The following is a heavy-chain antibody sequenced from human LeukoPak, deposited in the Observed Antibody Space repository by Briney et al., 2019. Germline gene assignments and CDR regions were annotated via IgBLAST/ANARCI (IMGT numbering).Heavy chain of an antibody. CDR1: GGSISSGGYS. Sequence: SETLSLTCAVSGGSISSGGYSWSWIRQPPGKGLEWIGYIYHSGSTYYNPSLKSRVTISVDRSKNQFSLKLSSATAADTAVYYCARNYYGDFDYWGQGTLVTVSS. J-gene: IGHJ4*02. CDR2: IYHSGST. V-gene: IGHV4-30-2*01. D-gene: IGHD4-17*01. CDR3: ARNYYGDFDY.